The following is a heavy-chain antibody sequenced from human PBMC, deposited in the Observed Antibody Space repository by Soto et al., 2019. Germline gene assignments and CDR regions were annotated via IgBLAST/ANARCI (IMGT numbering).Heavy chain of an antibody. V-gene: IGHV3-74*01. J-gene: IGHJ4*02. CDR2: INSDGSGT. Sequence: GGSLRLSCAASGFTFSSYSMHWVRQAPGKGLVWVSRINSDGSGTSYADSVKGRFTISRDNVKNTLYLQMNSLRTEETDVYDCASAVDGSGSYSFDYWGQGTLVTVSS. CDR3: ASAVDGSGSYSFDY. D-gene: IGHD3-10*01. CDR1: GFTFSSYS.